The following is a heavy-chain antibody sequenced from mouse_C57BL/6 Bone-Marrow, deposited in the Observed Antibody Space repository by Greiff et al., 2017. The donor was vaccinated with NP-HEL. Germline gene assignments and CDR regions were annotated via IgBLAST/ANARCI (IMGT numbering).Heavy chain of an antibody. Sequence: QVQLQQPGAELVRPGSSVKLSCKASGYTFTSYWMHWVKQRPIQGLEWIGNIDPSDSETHYNQKFKDKATLPLDTSSSTAYMQLISLTSEDSAVYYRARVPDDWYFDVWGTGTTVTVSS. CDR2: IDPSDSET. V-gene: IGHV1-52*01. J-gene: IGHJ1*03. CDR1: GYTFTSYW. CDR3: ARVPDDWYFDV.